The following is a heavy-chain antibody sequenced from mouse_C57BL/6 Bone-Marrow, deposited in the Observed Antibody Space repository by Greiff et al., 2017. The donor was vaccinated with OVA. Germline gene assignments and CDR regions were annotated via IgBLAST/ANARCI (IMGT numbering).Heavy chain of an antibody. D-gene: IGHD1-1*01. V-gene: IGHV1-7*01. CDR2: INPSSGYT. CDR3: ARYGIYYYGSTPYWYFDV. Sequence: VQRVESGAELAKPGASVKLSCKASGYTFTSYWMHWVKQRPGQGLEWIGYINPSSGYTKYNQKFKDKATLTADKSSSTAYMQLSSLTYEDSAVYYCARYGIYYYGSTPYWYFDVWGTGTTVTVSS. CDR1: GYTFTSYW. J-gene: IGHJ1*03.